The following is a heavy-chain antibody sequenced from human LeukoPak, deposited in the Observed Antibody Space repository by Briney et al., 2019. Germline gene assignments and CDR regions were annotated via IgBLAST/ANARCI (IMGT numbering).Heavy chain of an antibody. Sequence: SETLSLTCTVSGGSISSGTYYWSWIRQPAGKELEWIGRIYTSGSTNYNPSLKSRITISVDTSKNQFSLKLSSVTAADTAVYYCARLSTAAADYYFDYWGQGTLVTVSS. V-gene: IGHV4-61*02. CDR1: GGSISSGTYY. CDR3: ARLSTAAADYYFDY. D-gene: IGHD6-6*01. J-gene: IGHJ4*02. CDR2: IYTSGST.